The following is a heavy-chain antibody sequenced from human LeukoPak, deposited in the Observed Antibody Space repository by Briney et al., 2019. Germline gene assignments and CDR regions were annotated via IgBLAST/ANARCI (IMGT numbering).Heavy chain of an antibody. CDR2: IKQDGSEK. D-gene: IGHD6-19*01. V-gene: IGHV3-7*01. CDR1: GFTFSSYG. J-gene: IGHJ4*02. CDR3: ARDSSGWTGAYFDY. Sequence: PGGSLRLSCAASGFTFSSYGMHWVRQAPGKGLEWVANIKQDGSEKYYVDSVKGRFTISRDNAKNSLYLQMNSLRAEDTAVYYCARDSSGWTGAYFDYWGQGTLVTVSS.